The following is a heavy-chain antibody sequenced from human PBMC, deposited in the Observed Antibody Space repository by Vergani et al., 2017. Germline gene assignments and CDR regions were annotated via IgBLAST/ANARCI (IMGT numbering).Heavy chain of an antibody. J-gene: IGHJ6*02. CDR3: ARGLTMVRGVLKYYFYGMDV. D-gene: IGHD3-10*01. Sequence: EVQLVESGGGLVQPGGSLRLSCAASGFTVSSNYMSWVRQAPGKGLEWVSVIYSGGSTYYADSVKGRFTISRHNYKNTLYLQMNSLRAEDTAVYYCARGLTMVRGVLKYYFYGMDVWGQGTTVTVSS. CDR2: IYSGGST. V-gene: IGHV3-53*04. CDR1: GFTVSSNY.